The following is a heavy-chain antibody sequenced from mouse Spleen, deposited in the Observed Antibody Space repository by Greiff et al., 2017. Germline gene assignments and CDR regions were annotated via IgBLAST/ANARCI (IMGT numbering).Heavy chain of an antibody. V-gene: IGHV1-18*01. J-gene: IGHJ2*01. D-gene: IGHD2-1*01. CDR2: INPNNGGT. CDR1: GYTFTDYN. Sequence: EVQLQQSGAELVRPGASVKLSCKASGYTFTDYNMDWVKQSHGKSLEWIGDINPNNGGTIYNQKFKGKATLTVDKSSSTAYMELRSLTSEDTAVYYCARGDYGNYVVDYWGQGTTLTVSS. CDR3: ARGDYGNYVVDY.